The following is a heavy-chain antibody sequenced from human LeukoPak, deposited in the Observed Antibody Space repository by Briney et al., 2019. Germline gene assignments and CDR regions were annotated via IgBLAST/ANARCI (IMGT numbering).Heavy chain of an antibody. D-gene: IGHD5-12*01. CDR1: GYTFTGYY. J-gene: IGHJ5*02. CDR2: ISAYNGNT. V-gene: IGHV1-18*04. Sequence: ASVKVSCKASGYTFTGYYMHWVRQAPGQGLEWMGWISAYNGNTNYAQKLQGRVTMTTDTSTSTAYMELRSLRSDDTAVYYCARGRLGPNWFDPWGQGTLVTVSS. CDR3: ARGRLGPNWFDP.